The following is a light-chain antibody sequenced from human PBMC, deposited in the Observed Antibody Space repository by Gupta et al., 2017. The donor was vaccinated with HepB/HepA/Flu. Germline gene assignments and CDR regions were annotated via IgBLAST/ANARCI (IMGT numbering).Light chain of an antibody. Sequence: QSALTQPRSVSGSPGQSVTTSCTGTNSDVGYYNYVSWYQQHPGKAPKLMIYDVNKRPSVVPDRFSGAKSGNTASLTISGLQAEDEADYYCSSYSGSYTFLVFGGGTKLTVL. CDR2: DVN. J-gene: IGLJ2*01. V-gene: IGLV2-11*01. CDR1: NSDVGYYNY. CDR3: SSYSGSYTFLV.